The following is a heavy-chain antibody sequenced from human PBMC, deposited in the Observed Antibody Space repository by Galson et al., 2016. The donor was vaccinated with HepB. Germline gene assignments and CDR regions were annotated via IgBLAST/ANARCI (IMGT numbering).Heavy chain of an antibody. D-gene: IGHD1-26*01. CDR3: VNLGTTRT. CDR1: GFTFDTYC. J-gene: IGHJ5*02. Sequence: SLRLSCAASGFTFDTYCMNWVRQAPGKGLVWVSRINSDGSTTHYADSVKGRFTISRDNAKNTLYLQMNNLRAEDTAVYYCVNLGTTRTWGQGTQVTVSS. CDR2: INSDGSTT. V-gene: IGHV3-74*01.